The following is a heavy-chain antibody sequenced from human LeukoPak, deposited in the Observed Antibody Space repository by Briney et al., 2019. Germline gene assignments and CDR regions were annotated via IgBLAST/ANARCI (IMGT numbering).Heavy chain of an antibody. CDR3: ARDVVVTSSPDAFDI. CDR1: GDSVTSAGYF. Sequence: SETLSLTCTVSGDSVTSAGYFWTWIRPPPGKGLEWVGYISNSGTTSYNSSLKSRVSISVDTSDNLFSLSLRSVTAADTAVYYCARDVVVTSSPDAFDIWGQGTVVTVSS. D-gene: IGHD2-21*02. V-gene: IGHV4-31*03. CDR2: ISNSGTT. J-gene: IGHJ3*02.